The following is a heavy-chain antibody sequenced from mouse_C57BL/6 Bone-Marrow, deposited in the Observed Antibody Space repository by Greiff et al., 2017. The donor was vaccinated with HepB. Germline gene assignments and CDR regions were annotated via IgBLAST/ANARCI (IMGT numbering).Heavy chain of an antibody. D-gene: IGHD1-3*01. J-gene: IGHJ3*01. CDR2: IRNKANGYTT. CDR3: ARYLNETGFAY. Sequence: EVKLVESGGGLVQPGGSLSLSCAASGFTFTDYYMSWVRQPPGKALEWLGFIRNKANGYTTEYSASLKGRFTISRDNSQSILYLQMNALRAEDSATYYCARYLNETGFAYWGQGTLVTVSA. CDR1: GFTFTDYY. V-gene: IGHV7-3*01.